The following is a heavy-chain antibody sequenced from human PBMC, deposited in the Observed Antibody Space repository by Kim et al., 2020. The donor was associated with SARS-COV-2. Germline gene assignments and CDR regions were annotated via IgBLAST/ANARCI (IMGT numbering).Heavy chain of an antibody. Sequence: GGSLRLSCAASGFTFSSYAMHWVRQAPGKGLEYVSAISSNGGSTYYANSVKGRFTISRDNSKNTLYLQMGSLRAEDMAVYYCARVGADIVATITWDWYF. D-gene: IGHD5-12*01. CDR2: ISSNGGST. V-gene: IGHV3-64*01. CDR3: ARVGADIVATITWDWYF. J-gene: IGHJ2*01. CDR1: GFTFSSYA.